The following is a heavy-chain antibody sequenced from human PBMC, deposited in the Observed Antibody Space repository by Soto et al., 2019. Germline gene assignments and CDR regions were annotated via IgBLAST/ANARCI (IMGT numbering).Heavy chain of an antibody. CDR2: IFFSGDT. Sequence: PSENLSLTCRSSSGSVISVAHYWPWFRQRPGKGLEWIGKIFFSGDTHYNPALKSRLFFSIDTANNQFSLKLTSVTPADTAISYCVRDNYGVLLAFWGPGPPVT. CDR1: SGSVISVAHY. CDR3: VRDNYGVLLAF. J-gene: IGHJ4*02. D-gene: IGHD3-10*01. V-gene: IGHV4-31*03.